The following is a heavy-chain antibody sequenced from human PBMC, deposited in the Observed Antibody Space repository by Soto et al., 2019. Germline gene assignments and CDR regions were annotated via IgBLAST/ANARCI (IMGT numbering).Heavy chain of an antibody. D-gene: IGHD4-4*01. CDR3: AKRRGDHSNYSWGIDV. CDR2: ISYDGSHK. Sequence: QVQLVESGGGVVQPGRSLRLSCAASGFTFRNYGMHWVRQAPGKGLVWVTVISYDGSHKYYADSVNGRFTISRDNSKNTVYLEMNSLRDEDTAVYYCAKRRGDHSNYSWGIDVWGQGTTVTVSS. V-gene: IGHV3-30*18. CDR1: GFTFRNYG. J-gene: IGHJ6*02.